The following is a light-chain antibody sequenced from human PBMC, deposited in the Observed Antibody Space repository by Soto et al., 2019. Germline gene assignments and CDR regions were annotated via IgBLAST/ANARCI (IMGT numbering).Light chain of an antibody. CDR3: CSSAGRSTSYV. J-gene: IGLJ1*01. CDR1: SSDVGSYNL. Sequence: QSALTQPASVSGSPGQSITISCTGTSSDVGSYNLVSWYQQHPGKAPKLMIYEGSKRPSGVSNRFSGSKSGNTASLTISGIQAEDEADYYCCSSAGRSTSYVFGTGTKLTVL. CDR2: EGS. V-gene: IGLV2-23*01.